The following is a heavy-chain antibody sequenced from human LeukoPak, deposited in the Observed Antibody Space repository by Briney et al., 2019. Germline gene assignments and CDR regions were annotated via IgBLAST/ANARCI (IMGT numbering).Heavy chain of an antibody. CDR2: ISAYNGNT. CDR3: ARNYPDYYYYYMDV. V-gene: IGHV1-18*04. J-gene: IGHJ6*03. CDR1: GYTFTGYY. D-gene: IGHD1-7*01. Sequence: ASVKVSCKASGYTFTGYYMHWVRQAPGQGLEWMGWISAYNGNTNYAQKLQGRVTMTTDTSTSTAYMELRSLRSDDTAVYYCARNYPDYYYYYMDVWGKGTTVTVSS.